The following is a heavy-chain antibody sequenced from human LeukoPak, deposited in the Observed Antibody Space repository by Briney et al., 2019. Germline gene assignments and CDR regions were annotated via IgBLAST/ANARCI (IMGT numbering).Heavy chain of an antibody. Sequence: GSLRLSCAASGFTFSSYAMSWVRQPPGKGLEWIGSIYYSGNTYYNPSLKSRVTISIDTSKRQFSLKLRSVTAADTAVYYCARESVLRYFDWSVTPEGDHWGQGTLVTVSS. CDR2: IYYSGNT. CDR1: GFTFSSYA. J-gene: IGHJ4*02. CDR3: ARESVLRYFDWSVTPEGDH. V-gene: IGHV4-39*07. D-gene: IGHD3-9*01.